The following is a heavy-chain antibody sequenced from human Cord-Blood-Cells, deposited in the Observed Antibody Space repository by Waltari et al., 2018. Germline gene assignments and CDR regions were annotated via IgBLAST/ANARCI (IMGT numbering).Heavy chain of an antibody. V-gene: IGHV1-69*09. J-gene: IGHJ4*02. CDR2: IIPILGIA. D-gene: IGHD4-4*01. CDR3: ARKGPGDYSNYYFDY. CDR1: GGTFSSYA. Sequence: QVQLVQSGAEVKKPGSSVKVYCKASGGTFSSYASSCVRQARGQGLAWMGRIIPILGIANYAQKFQGRVTITADKSTSTAYMEPSSLRSEDTAVYYCARKGPGDYSNYYFDYWGQGTLVTVSS.